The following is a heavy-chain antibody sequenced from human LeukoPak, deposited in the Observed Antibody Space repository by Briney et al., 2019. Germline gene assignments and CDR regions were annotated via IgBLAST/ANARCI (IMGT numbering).Heavy chain of an antibody. V-gene: IGHV3-7*01. Sequence: PGGSLRLSCEVSGFTFSSFWMTWLHQAPGKGLEWVANIKQDGSEEYYMDSVKVRLNISKDNAKNSVYFQTTSLRADDTAVNYCERGTVFGNYWGQGTLVTVAT. CDR2: IKQDGSEE. D-gene: IGHD3-3*01. CDR1: GFTFSSFW. J-gene: IGHJ4*02. CDR3: ERGTVFGNY.